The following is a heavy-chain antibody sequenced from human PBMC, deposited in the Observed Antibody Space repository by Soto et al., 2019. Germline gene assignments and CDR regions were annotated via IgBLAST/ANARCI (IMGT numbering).Heavy chain of an antibody. J-gene: IGHJ5*02. D-gene: IGHD3-22*01. CDR2: VYSTGTT. Sequence: PSETLSLTCTVSGGSIRNYYWSWIRHPAGKGLEWIGRVYSTGTTNYNPSLRSRVAMSVDTSKNQFSLRLDSVTAADTATYFCARDEYYDSNNWFEHWGLGTLDTVSS. CDR3: ARDEYYDSNNWFEH. V-gene: IGHV4-4*07. CDR1: GGSIRNYY.